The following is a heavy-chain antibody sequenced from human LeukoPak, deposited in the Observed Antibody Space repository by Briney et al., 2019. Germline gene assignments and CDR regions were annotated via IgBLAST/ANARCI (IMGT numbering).Heavy chain of an antibody. CDR1: GFTFSSYS. Sequence: RTGGSLRLSCAASGFTFSSYSMNWVRQAPGKGLEWVSSISSSSSYIYYADSVKGRFTISRDNAKNSLYLQMNSLRAEDTAVYYCAREAGREQWRLGNWFDPWGQGTLVTVSS. D-gene: IGHD6-19*01. CDR2: ISSSSSYI. J-gene: IGHJ5*02. CDR3: AREAGREQWRLGNWFDP. V-gene: IGHV3-21*01.